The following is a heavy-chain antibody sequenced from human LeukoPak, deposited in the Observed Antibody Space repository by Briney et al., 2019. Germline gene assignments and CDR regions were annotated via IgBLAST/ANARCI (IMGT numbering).Heavy chain of an antibody. Sequence: ASVKVSCKASGYTFSSYDINWVRQAAGQGLEWMGWMNPISGSPAYAQKFQGRVTMTRDTSITTAFMELSSLRSDDTAIYYCARVKRFPTVWFDPWGQGTLVTVSS. CDR1: GYTFSSYD. J-gene: IGHJ5*02. CDR2: MNPISGSP. CDR3: ARVKRFPTVWFDP. V-gene: IGHV1-8*01. D-gene: IGHD3-10*01.